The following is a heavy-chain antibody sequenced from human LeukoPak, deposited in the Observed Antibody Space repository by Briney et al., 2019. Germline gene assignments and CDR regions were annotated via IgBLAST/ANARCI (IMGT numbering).Heavy chain of an antibody. CDR1: GDSISSGDYY. CDR3: ARGGYYGSGNDFRFDP. J-gene: IGHJ5*02. CDR2: ISSSGST. D-gene: IGHD3-10*01. V-gene: IGHV4-61*02. Sequence: SETLSLTCTVSGDSISSGDYYWSWIRQPAGKGLEWIGRISSSGSTNYNPSLKSRVTISVDTSKNQFSLKLSSVTAADMAVYYCARGGYYGSGNDFRFDPWGQGTLVTVSS.